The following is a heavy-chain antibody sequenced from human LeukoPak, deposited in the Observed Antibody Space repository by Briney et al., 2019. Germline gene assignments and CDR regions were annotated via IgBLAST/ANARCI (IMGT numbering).Heavy chain of an antibody. CDR2: ISGSGGST. Sequence: GGSLSLSCAASGFTFSSYAMSWVRQARGKGMEWVSAISGSGGSTYYADSVKGRFTISRDNSKNTLYLQMNSLRAEDTAVYYCAKDPLYSGSYYFDYWGQGTLVTVSS. CDR3: AKDPLYSGSYYFDY. J-gene: IGHJ4*02. V-gene: IGHV3-23*01. D-gene: IGHD1-26*01. CDR1: GFTFSSYA.